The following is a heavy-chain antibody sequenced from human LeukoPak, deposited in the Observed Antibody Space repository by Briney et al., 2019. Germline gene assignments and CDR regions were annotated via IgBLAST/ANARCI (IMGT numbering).Heavy chain of an antibody. Sequence: SETLSLTCTVSGGSINSNYYYWGWIRQPRGKGLEWIGSIDYSGSTYYNPSPKSRVTISVDTSKNQFSLKMSSVTAADTAVYYCARQPPRYYYDSSSYRSHFDYWGQGTPVTVSS. CDR2: IDYSGST. CDR3: ARQPPRYYYDSSSYRSHFDY. J-gene: IGHJ4*02. CDR1: GGSINSNYYY. D-gene: IGHD3-22*01. V-gene: IGHV4-39*01.